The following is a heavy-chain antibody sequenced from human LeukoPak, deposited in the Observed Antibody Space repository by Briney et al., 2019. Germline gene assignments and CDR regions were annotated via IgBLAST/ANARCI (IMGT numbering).Heavy chain of an antibody. Sequence: GGSLRLSCAASGFTFSDYYMSWIRQAPGKGLEWVSYISSSSSYTNYADSVKGRFTISRDNAKNSLYLQMNSLRAEDTAVYYCARGEYSSGWYHYYGMDVWGQGTTVTVSS. CDR1: GFTFSDYY. V-gene: IGHV3-11*05. CDR2: ISSSSSYT. J-gene: IGHJ6*02. D-gene: IGHD6-19*01. CDR3: ARGEYSSGWYHYYGMDV.